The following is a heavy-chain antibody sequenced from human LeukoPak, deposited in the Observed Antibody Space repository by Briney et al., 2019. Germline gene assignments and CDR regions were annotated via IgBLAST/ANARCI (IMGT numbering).Heavy chain of an antibody. J-gene: IGHJ4*02. D-gene: IGHD3-22*01. CDR2: ISSSSSYV. CDR3: ARDLDSSGYYYLHC. CDR1: GFIFSDYS. V-gene: IGHV3-21*01. Sequence: GGSLRLSCAASGFIFSDYSMSWVRQAPGKGLEWVSFISSSSSYVYYADSVKGRFTISRDNSKNTLYLQMNSLRAEDTAVYYCARDLDSSGYYYLHCWGQGTLVTVSS.